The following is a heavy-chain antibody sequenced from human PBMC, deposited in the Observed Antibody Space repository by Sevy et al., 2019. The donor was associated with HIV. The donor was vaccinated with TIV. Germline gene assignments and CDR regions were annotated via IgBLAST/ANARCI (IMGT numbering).Heavy chain of an antibody. J-gene: IGHJ2*01. Sequence: GGSLRLSCAVSGITVSSNYMGWVRQAPGKGLQWVSGIFASSNTHFADSVKGRFSISRDNSKNTLSLQMNSLSAEDTAGYYWARAVEDYSDSSGWDWYFDLWGRGTLVTVSS. CDR2: IFASSNT. D-gene: IGHD3-22*01. CDR1: GITVSSNY. CDR3: ARAVEDYSDSSGWDWYFDL. V-gene: IGHV3-66*01.